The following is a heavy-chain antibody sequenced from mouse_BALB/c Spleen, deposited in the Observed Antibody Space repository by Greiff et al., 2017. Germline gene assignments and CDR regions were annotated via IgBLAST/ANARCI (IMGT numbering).Heavy chain of an antibody. CDR1: GFTFTDYA. J-gene: IGHJ2*01. CDR2: ISTYYGNT. D-gene: IGHD2-1*01. CDR3: ARNGNIDY. Sequence: QVQLLQSGPELVRPGVSVKISCKGSGFTFTDYAMHWVKQSHAKSLEWIGVISTYYGNTNYNQKFKGKATMTVDKSSSTAYMELARLTSEDSAIYYWARNGNIDYWGQGTTLTVSS. V-gene: IGHV1-67*01.